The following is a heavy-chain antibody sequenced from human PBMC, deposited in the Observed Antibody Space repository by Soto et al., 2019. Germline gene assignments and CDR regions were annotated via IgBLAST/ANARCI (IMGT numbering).Heavy chain of an antibody. D-gene: IGHD4-17*01. CDR3: AYPRGYGVFDAVDI. J-gene: IGHJ3*02. CDR1: GFIFSTYA. CDR2: ISSSGDSA. Sequence: EVQLLQTGGGLVQPGGSLSLSCAASGFIFSTYAMNWVRQVPGKGLEWVSAISSSGDSAYYAESVRGRFTISRDNSINTLYLQMRSLRPEDTAVYYCAYPRGYGVFDAVDIWGQGTMVTVSS. V-gene: IGHV3-23*01.